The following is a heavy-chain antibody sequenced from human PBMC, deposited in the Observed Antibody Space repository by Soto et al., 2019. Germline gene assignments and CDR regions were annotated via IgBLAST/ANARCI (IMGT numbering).Heavy chain of an antibody. Sequence: PGGSLRLSCAASGFTFSSYWMSWVRQAPGKGLEWVANIKQDGSEKSYVDSVKGRFTISRDNAKNSLYLQMNSLRAEDTAVYYCGRTELGLLEWLLQEFDYGGQGTLGDVS. CDR1: GFTFSSYW. CDR2: IKQDGSEK. CDR3: GRTELGLLEWLLQEFDY. V-gene: IGHV3-7*01. D-gene: IGHD3-3*01. J-gene: IGHJ4*02.